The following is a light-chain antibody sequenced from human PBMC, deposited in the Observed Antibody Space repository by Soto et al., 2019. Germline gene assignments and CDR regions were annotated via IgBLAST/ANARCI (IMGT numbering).Light chain of an antibody. Sequence: EIVLTQSPGTLSLSPGERATLSCRASQSVSSSSLARYQQKPGQAPRLLIFGVSSRATGIPDRFSGSGSGTDFTLTISRLEPEDFAVYYCQQYGSSPLTFGGGTKVEIK. V-gene: IGKV3-20*01. CDR3: QQYGSSPLT. CDR2: GVS. J-gene: IGKJ4*01. CDR1: QSVSSSS.